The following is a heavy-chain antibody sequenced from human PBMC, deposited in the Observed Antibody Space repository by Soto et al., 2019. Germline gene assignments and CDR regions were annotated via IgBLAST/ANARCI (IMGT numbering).Heavy chain of an antibody. CDR1: GFTFSSYG. J-gene: IGHJ6*02. Sequence: GGSLRLSCAASGFTFSSYGMHWVRQAPGKGLEWVAVIWYDGSNKHYADSVKGRFTISRDNSKNTLYLQMNSLRGEDTAVYYCAKDRSENFWVYYYAMDVWGQGTAVTVS. CDR2: IWYDGSNK. CDR3: AKDRSENFWVYYYAMDV. V-gene: IGHV3-33*06. D-gene: IGHD6-19*01.